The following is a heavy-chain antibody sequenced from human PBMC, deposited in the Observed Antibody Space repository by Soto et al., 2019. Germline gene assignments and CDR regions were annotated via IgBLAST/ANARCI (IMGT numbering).Heavy chain of an antibody. CDR3: ARGGYCSSTSCYTQRGGVERRLYYYYYGMDV. CDR1: GFTFSNYG. V-gene: IGHV3-33*01. J-gene: IGHJ6*02. CDR2: IWSDGSNK. D-gene: IGHD2-2*02. Sequence: QVQLVESGRGVVQTGRSLRLSCAASGFTFSNYGMHWVRQAPGKGLELVAVIWSDGSNKYYADSVKGRFTISRDNSKNTLYLQMNSVRAEDTAVYYCARGGYCSSTSCYTQRGGVERRLYYYYYGMDVWGQGTTVTVSS.